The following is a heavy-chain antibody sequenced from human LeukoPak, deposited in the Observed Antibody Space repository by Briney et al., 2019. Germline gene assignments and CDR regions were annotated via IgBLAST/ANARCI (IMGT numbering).Heavy chain of an antibody. CDR3: ARAPRNYYDSSGSFDY. V-gene: IGHV1-8*01. D-gene: IGHD3-22*01. J-gene: IGHJ4*02. Sequence: ASVKVSCKASGYTFTSYDINWVRQATGQGLEWMGWMNPNSGNTGYAQKFQGRVTMTRNTSISTAYMELSSLRSEDTAVYYCARAPRNYYDSSGSFDYWGQGTLVTASS. CDR2: MNPNSGNT. CDR1: GYTFTSYD.